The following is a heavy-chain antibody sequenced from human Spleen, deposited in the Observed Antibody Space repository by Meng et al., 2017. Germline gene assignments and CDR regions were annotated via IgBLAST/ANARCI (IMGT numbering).Heavy chain of an antibody. CDR1: GFTFSSYA. D-gene: IGHD5/OR15-5a*01. Sequence: GESLKISCAASGFTFSSYAMSWVRQAPGKGLEWVSAISGSGGSTYYADSVKGRFTISRDNSKNTLYLQMNSLRAEDTALYYCARISVRYYYAMDVWGPGTTVTVSS. CDR3: ARISVRYYYAMDV. V-gene: IGHV3-23*01. CDR2: ISGSGGST. J-gene: IGHJ6*02.